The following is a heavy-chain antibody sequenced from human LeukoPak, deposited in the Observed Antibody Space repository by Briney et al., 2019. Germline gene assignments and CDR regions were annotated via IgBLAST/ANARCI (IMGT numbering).Heavy chain of an antibody. V-gene: IGHV4-34*01. Sequence: SETLSLTCAVYGGSFSGYYCSWIRQPPRKGLEWIGEINHRGSTNYNPSLKSRVTISVDTSKNQFSLKLSSVTAADTAVYYCASPIHSSSSPGEDADAFDIWGQGTMVTVSS. J-gene: IGHJ3*02. CDR2: INHRGST. CDR3: ASPIHSSSSPGEDADAFDI. CDR1: GGSFSGYY. D-gene: IGHD6-6*01.